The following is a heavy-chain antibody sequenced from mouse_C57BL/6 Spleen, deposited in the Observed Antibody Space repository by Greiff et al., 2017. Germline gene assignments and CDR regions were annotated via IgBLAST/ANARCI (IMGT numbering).Heavy chain of an antibody. J-gene: IGHJ2*01. CDR3: ARSEGSSSPFDY. Sequence: QVQLQQSGAELVRPGTSVKVSCKASGYAFTNYLIEWVKQRPGQGLEWIGVINPGSGGTNYNEKFKGKATLTADKSSSTAYMQLSSLTSEDSAVYFCARSEGSSSPFDYWGQGTTLTVSS. CDR1: GYAFTNYL. CDR2: INPGSGGT. D-gene: IGHD1-1*01. V-gene: IGHV1-54*01.